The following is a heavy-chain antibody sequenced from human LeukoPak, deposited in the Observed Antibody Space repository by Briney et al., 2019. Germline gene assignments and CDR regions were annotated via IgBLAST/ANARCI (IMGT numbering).Heavy chain of an antibody. V-gene: IGHV3-33*03. CDR1: GFTSSSYG. CDR2: IWYDGSNK. CDR3: AKDLGYFEA. J-gene: IGHJ5*02. Sequence: PGRSLRLSCAASGFTSSSYGMHWVRQAPGKGLEWVAVIWYDGSNKYYADSVKGRFTISRDKSKNTLYLQMNSLRAEDTAVYYCAKDLGYFEAWGQGTLVTVSS. D-gene: IGHD3-9*01.